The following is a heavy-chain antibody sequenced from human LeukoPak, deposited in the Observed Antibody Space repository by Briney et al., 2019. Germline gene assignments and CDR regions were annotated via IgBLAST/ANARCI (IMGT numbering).Heavy chain of an antibody. CDR1: GFTFDHYA. V-gene: IGHV3-20*04. CDR2: INWDGRSP. CDR3: ARGLGAPDS. D-gene: IGHD1-26*01. J-gene: IGHJ4*02. Sequence: PGGSLRLSCAASGFTFDHYALTWVRQAPGKGLEWVSAINWDGRSPRYADSVKGRFTISSDNAKNTLYLQMDSLRAEDTALYYCARGLGAPDSWGQGTLVTVSS.